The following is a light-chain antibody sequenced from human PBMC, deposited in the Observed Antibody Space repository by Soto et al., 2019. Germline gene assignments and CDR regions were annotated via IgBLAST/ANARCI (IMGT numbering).Light chain of an antibody. CDR3: QQYNKWPLT. J-gene: IGKJ1*01. Sequence: IMMTQSPGTLSASPGGRATLSCRASQSVSSNLAWYQQKPGQAPRLLIYAVSTRATGIPARFSGSGSGTEFTLTISSLQSEDFAVYYCQQYNKWPLTFGQGTKVEIK. CDR2: AVS. CDR1: QSVSSN. V-gene: IGKV3-15*01.